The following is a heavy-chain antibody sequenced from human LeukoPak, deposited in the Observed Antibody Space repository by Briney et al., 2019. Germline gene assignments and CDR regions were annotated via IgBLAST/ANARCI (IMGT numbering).Heavy chain of an antibody. J-gene: IGHJ4*02. CDR1: GFTFSSYW. V-gene: IGHV3-7*04. D-gene: IGHD6-19*01. CDR2: IKQDGSEK. CDR3: ARDHGYGSDTYFDY. Sequence: GGSLRLSCAASGFTFSSYWMSWVRQAPGKGLEWVANIKQDGSEKYYVDSMKGRFTISRDNAKDSLYLQMNSLRAEDTAVYYCARDHGYGSDTYFDYWGQGTLVTVSS.